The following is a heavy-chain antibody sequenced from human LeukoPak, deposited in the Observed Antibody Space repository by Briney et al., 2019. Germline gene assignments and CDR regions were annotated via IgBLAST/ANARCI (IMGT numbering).Heavy chain of an antibody. Sequence: ASVKVSCKASGGTFSSYAISWVRQAPGQGLEWMGGIIPIFGTANYAQKLQGRVTMTTDTSTSTAYMELRSLRSDDTAVYYCARDFHSSTYWGQGTLVTVSS. D-gene: IGHD6-19*01. CDR2: IIPIFGTA. CDR1: GGTFSSYA. V-gene: IGHV1-69*05. CDR3: ARDFHSSTY. J-gene: IGHJ4*02.